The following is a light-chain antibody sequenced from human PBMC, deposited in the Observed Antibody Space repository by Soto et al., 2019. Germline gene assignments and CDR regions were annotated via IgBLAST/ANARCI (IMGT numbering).Light chain of an antibody. CDR2: DVN. CDR1: SSDVGGYNL. J-gene: IGLJ1*01. Sequence: QSALTQPASVSGSPGQLITISCTGTSSDVGGYNLVSWYQQYPDKAPKLMIFDVNTRPSGVSNRFSGSKSGNTASLTISGLRAEDEADYYCSSYKSSSTLPYVFGTGTKLTVL. V-gene: IGLV2-14*01. CDR3: SSYKSSSTLPYV.